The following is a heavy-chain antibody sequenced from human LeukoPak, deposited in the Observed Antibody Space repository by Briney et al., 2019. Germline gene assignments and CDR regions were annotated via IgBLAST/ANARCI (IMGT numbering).Heavy chain of an antibody. Sequence: PGGSLRLSCAASGFTFSSYAMHWVRQAPGKGLEWMAFISYDGSNNYYADSVRGRFTISRDNSKNTLYLHVESLRAEDTAVYYCARGPTSFTEGFDYWGQGTLVTVSS. V-gene: IGHV3-30*04. CDR2: ISYDGSNN. CDR1: GFTFSSYA. CDR3: ARGPTSFTEGFDY. D-gene: IGHD5-24*01. J-gene: IGHJ4*02.